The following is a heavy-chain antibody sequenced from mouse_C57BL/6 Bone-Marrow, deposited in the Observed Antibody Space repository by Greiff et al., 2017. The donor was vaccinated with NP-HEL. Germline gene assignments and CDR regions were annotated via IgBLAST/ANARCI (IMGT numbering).Heavy chain of an antibody. CDR2: IYPGNSDT. J-gene: IGHJ4*01. D-gene: IGHD2-2*01. Sequence: EVQLQQSGTVLARPGASVKMSCKTSGYTFTSYWMHWVKQRPGQGLEWIGAIYPGNSDTSSNQKFKGKAKLTAVTSASTAYMELSSLTNEDSAVYYCTFMVTADYYAMDYWGQGTSVTVSS. CDR1: GYTFTSYW. CDR3: TFMVTADYYAMDY. V-gene: IGHV1-5*01.